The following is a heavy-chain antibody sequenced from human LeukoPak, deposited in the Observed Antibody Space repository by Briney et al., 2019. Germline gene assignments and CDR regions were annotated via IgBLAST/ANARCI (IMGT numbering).Heavy chain of an antibody. CDR1: GGSISSYY. CDR3: ARRSGSYYDY. CDR2: INYSGST. V-gene: IGHV4-59*01. Sequence: PSETLCLTCTVSGGSISSYYWSWIRQPPGKGLEWIGYINYSGSTNYNPSLKSRVTISVDTSKNQFSLNLSSVTAADTAVYYCARRSGSYYDYWGQGTLVTVSS. D-gene: IGHD3-3*01. J-gene: IGHJ4*02.